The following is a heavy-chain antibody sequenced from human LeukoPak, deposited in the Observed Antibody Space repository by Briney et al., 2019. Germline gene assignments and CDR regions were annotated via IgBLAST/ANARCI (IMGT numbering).Heavy chain of an antibody. Sequence: GGSLRLSCAASGFTFSSYWMSWVRQAPGKGLEWVANIKQDGSEKYYVDSVKGRFTISRDNAKNSLYLQMNSLRAEDTAVYYCARVWTITMMVVATENAFDIWGQGTMVTVSS. D-gene: IGHD3-22*01. CDR3: ARVWTITMMVVATENAFDI. J-gene: IGHJ3*02. V-gene: IGHV3-7*01. CDR2: IKQDGSEK. CDR1: GFTFSSYW.